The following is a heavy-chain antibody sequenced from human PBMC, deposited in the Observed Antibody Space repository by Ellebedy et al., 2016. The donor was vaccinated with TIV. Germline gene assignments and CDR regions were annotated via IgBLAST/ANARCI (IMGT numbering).Heavy chain of an antibody. CDR1: GFTFSGYG. J-gene: IGHJ4*02. Sequence: PGGSLRLSCAASGFTFSGYGMHWVRQTPGKGLEWLAVISYNGNSHFYADSVNGRITISRANSKNILYLQMNSLRAEDTAVYYCAKDLRPLWGGAMDSWGRGALVTVSS. CDR3: AKDLRPLWGGAMDS. V-gene: IGHV3-30*18. CDR2: ISYNGNSH. D-gene: IGHD3-16*01.